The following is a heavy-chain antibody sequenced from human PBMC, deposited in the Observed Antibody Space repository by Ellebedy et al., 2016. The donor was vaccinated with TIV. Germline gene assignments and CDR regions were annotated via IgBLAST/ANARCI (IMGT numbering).Heavy chain of an antibody. J-gene: IGHJ4*02. CDR1: GGSFSGYY. CDR3: ARAYSRGWPQGFDY. V-gene: IGHV4-34*01. D-gene: IGHD6-19*01. Sequence: SETLSLXXAVYGGSFSGYYWSWIRQPPGKGLEWIGEINHSGSTNYNPSLKSRVTISVDTSKNQFSLKLSSVTAADTAVYYCARAYSRGWPQGFDYWGQGTLVTVSS. CDR2: INHSGST.